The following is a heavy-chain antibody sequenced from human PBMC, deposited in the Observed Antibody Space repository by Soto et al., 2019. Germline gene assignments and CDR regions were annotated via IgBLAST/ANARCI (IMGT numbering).Heavy chain of an antibody. J-gene: IGHJ4*02. CDR1: GFTFSSYG. Sequence: GGSLRLSCAASGFTFSSYGMHWVRQAPGKGLEGVAVIWYGGSNKYYADSVKGRFTISRDNSKNTLYLQMNSLRVEDIAVYYCARDDSSSSPDLDYWGQGTLVTVSS. D-gene: IGHD6-6*01. CDR2: IWYGGSNK. V-gene: IGHV3-33*01. CDR3: ARDDSSSSPDLDY.